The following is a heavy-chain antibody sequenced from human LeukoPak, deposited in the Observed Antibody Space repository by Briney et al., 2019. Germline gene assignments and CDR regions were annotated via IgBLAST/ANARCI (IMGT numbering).Heavy chain of an antibody. Sequence: SETLSLTCTVSGGSISSFYWSWIRQPPGKGLEWIGYIYYSGSTSYNPSLKSRVTISVDTSKNQFSLKLSSVTAADTAVYYCARHGTSGTNLNWFDPWGQGTLVTVSS. D-gene: IGHD1-1*01. V-gene: IGHV4-59*01. J-gene: IGHJ5*02. CDR2: IYYSGST. CDR3: ARHGTSGTNLNWFDP. CDR1: GGSISSFY.